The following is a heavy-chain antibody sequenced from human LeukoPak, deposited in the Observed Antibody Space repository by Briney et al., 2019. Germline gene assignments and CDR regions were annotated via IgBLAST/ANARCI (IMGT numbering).Heavy chain of an antibody. J-gene: IGHJ4*02. V-gene: IGHV3-21*01. CDR3: ARETITYYYDS. D-gene: IGHD3-22*01. CDR2: ISSSSSYI. CDR1: GLTFSSHW. Sequence: GGSLKLSCAASGLTFSSHWMHWVRQAPGKGLEWVSSISSSSSYIYYADSVKGRFTISRDNAKNSLYLQMNSLRAEDTAVYYCARETITYYYDSWGQGTLVTVSS.